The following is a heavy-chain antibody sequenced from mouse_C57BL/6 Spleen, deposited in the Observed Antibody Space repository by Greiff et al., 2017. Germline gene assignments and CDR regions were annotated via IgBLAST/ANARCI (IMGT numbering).Heavy chain of an antibody. D-gene: IGHD2-4*01. CDR2: IYPRSGST. V-gene: IGHV1-81*01. CDR1: GYTFTSYG. J-gene: IGHJ4*01. CDR3: AKSEDYGHYAMDY. Sequence: QVQLQESGAELARPGASVKLSCKASGYTFTSYGISWVKQRTGQGLAWIGEIYPRSGSTYYNEKFKGKATLTADKSSSTAYMELRSLSSADSTVYVCAKSEDYGHYAMDYWGQGTTVTVSS.